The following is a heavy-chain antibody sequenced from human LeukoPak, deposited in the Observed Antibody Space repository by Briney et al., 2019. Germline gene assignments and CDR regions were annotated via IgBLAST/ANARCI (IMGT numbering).Heavy chain of an antibody. J-gene: IGHJ4*02. CDR1: GYTLTAYY. CDR2: INAKSGGT. CDR3: ARGGSELVVTSYSFVGVY. Sequence: ASLNASSKPSGYTLTAYYMHWVPQAAGHRLECMGWINAKSGGTNYAQTFKGRVTMTRDTSISTAYMELSRLRSDDTAVYYCARGGSELVVTSYSFVGVYWGQGTPVTVSS. D-gene: IGHD2-21*02. V-gene: IGHV1-2*02.